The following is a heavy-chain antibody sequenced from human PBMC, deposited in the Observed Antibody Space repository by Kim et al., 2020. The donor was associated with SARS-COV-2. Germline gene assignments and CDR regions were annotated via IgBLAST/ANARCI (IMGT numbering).Heavy chain of an antibody. J-gene: IGHJ4*02. V-gene: IGHV1-46*01. CDR3: ARDSHKGPSYYFDY. D-gene: IGHD6-6*01. Sequence: QRYQGRVTMTRDTSPSTVYMELSSLRSEDTAVYYCARDSHKGPSYYFDYWGQGTLVTVSS.